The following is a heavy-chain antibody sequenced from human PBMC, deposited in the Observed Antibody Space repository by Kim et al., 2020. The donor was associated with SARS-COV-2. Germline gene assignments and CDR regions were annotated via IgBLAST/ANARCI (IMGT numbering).Heavy chain of an antibody. V-gene: IGHV3-21*01. CDR2: ISSSSSYI. CDR3: ARESFNFWSGYLNWYFDL. D-gene: IGHD3-3*01. Sequence: GSLRLSCAASGFTFSSYSMNWVRQAPGKGLEWVSSISSSSSYIYYADSVKGRFTISRDNAKNSLYLQMNSLRAEDTAVYYCARESFNFWSGYLNWYFDLWGRGTLVTVSS. CDR1: GFTFSSYS. J-gene: IGHJ2*01.